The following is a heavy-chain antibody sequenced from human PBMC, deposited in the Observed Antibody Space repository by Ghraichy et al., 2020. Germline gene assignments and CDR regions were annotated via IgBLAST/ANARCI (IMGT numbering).Heavy chain of an antibody. D-gene: IGHD3-16*02. CDR2: ISGSGGSK. CDR3: AKGDLSLEDYFDY. CDR1: GFTFSSYA. Sequence: GGSLRLSCAASGFTFSSYAMSWVRQAPGKGLEWVSAISGSGGSKYYADSVKGRFTISRDNSKNTLYLQMNSLRAEDTAVYYCAKGDLSLEDYFDYWGQGTLVTVSS. J-gene: IGHJ4*02. V-gene: IGHV3-23*01.